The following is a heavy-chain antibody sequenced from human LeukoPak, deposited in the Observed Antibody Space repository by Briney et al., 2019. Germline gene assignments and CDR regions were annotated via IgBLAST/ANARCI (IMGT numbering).Heavy chain of an antibody. CDR3: ARRDNYDFWSGYYEVGYWFDP. V-gene: IGHV5-51*01. Sequence: PGESLKISCKGSGYSFTSYWIGWVRQMPGKGLEWMGIIYPGDSDTRYSPSFQGQVTISADKSISTAHLQWSSLKASDTAMYYCARRDNYDFWSGYYEVGYWFDPWGQGTLVTVSS. D-gene: IGHD3-3*01. CDR1: GYSFTSYW. J-gene: IGHJ5*02. CDR2: IYPGDSDT.